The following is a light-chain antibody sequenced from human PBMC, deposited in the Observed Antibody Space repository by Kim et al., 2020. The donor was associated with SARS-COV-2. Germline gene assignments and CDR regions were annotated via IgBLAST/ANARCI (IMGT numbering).Light chain of an antibody. CDR2: AAS. CDR3: QQSHTAPLLT. Sequence: DIQMTQPPSSLAASVGDRVTIACRAGQSISTYLNWYQQKPGKAPKLLIYAASTLQSGVPSRFSGSGSGTDFTLTISSLQPEDFATYYCQQSHTAPLLTFGGGTKVDIK. J-gene: IGKJ4*01. CDR1: QSISTY. V-gene: IGKV1-39*01.